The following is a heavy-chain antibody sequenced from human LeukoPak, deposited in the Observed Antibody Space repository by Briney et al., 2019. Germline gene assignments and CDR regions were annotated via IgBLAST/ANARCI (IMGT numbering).Heavy chain of an antibody. V-gene: IGHV3-7*01. J-gene: IGHJ4*02. CDR3: AKDPTYYCSSTSCPYYFAY. D-gene: IGHD2-2*01. CDR1: GFTFSSYW. Sequence: GGSLRLSCAASGFTFSSYWMSWVRQAPGKGLEGVANIKQDGSEKYYVDSVKGRFTISRDNAKNSLYLQMNSLRAEDTAVYYCAKDPTYYCSSTSCPYYFAYWGQGTLVTVSS. CDR2: IKQDGSEK.